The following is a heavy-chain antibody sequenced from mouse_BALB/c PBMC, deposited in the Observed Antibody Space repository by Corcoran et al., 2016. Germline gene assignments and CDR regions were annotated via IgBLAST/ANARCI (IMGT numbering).Heavy chain of an antibody. J-gene: IGHJ2*01. D-gene: IGHD4-1*01. CDR3: SRMKALTGTFDY. CDR1: GFSLSTSGMG. Sequence: QVTLKESGPGILQPSQTLSLTCSFSGFSLSTSGMGVGWIRQPSGKGLEWLAHIWWDDDKRYNPALKSRLTISKDTSSNQVFLKIASVDTADTATYYCSRMKALTGTFDYWGQGTTLTVSS. V-gene: IGHV8-8*01. CDR2: IWWDDDK.